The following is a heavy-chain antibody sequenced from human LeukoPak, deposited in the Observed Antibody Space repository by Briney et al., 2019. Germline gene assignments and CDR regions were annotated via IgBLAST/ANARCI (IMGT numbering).Heavy chain of an antibody. J-gene: IGHJ4*02. CDR1: GYTFTAYY. Sequence: ASVKVSCKASGYTFTAYYLHWVRQAPGQGLEWMGWINPNSGGINYAQRFQGRVTMTRDTSISTAYMELSSLRSDDTAVYYCGMCNSTWYVGYWGQGTLVTVSS. V-gene: IGHV1-2*02. D-gene: IGHD2/OR15-2a*01. CDR2: INPNSGGI. CDR3: GMCNSTWYVGY.